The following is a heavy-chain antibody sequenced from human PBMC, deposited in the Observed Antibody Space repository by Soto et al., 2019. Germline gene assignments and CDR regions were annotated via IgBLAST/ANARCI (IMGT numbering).Heavy chain of an antibody. J-gene: IGHJ5*02. Sequence: QVQLVQSGAEVTKPGAAVTISCKPSGYTFTDYALHWVRQAPGQRPEWMGWIITRSGDTKYSPTFQDRITITRDTSATTVYMSLSTLTSEATAIYYCARDIGSGSYYDTNNRFDPCGQGRLVTVS. V-gene: IGHV1-3*04. D-gene: IGHD3-10*01. CDR2: IITRSGDT. CDR3: ARDIGSGSYYDTNNRFDP. CDR1: GYTFTDYA.